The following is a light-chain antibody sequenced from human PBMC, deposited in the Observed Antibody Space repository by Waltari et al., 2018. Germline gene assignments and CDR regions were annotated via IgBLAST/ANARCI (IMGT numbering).Light chain of an antibody. CDR2: AAS. CDR3: LQHNSHPYT. CDR1: QAINTY. J-gene: IGKJ2*01. Sequence: DIQMTQSPSSLSASAGDRVTITCRASQAINTYLNWYQQKPGKTPKRLIYAASSLESGVPSRFGGSGSGTVFTLTISSLQPEDSATYFRLQHNSHPYTFGQGTKVEIK. V-gene: IGKV1-17*01.